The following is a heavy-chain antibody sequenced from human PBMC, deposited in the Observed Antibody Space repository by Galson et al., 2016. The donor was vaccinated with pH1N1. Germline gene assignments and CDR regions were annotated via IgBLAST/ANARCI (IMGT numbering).Heavy chain of an antibody. V-gene: IGHV1-69*13. D-gene: IGHD2-15*01. CDR3: ARGDFVVGEGWYNGFDV. Sequence: SVKVSCKASGGTFRTYAISWVRQAPGQGLEWMGGIIAIFGTTNYAQKFQGRVTITADESTGTAFMELSSLKSEDTAVYYCARGDFVVGEGWYNGFDVWGHGTTVTVSS. CDR2: IIAIFGTT. CDR1: GGTFRTYA. J-gene: IGHJ6*02.